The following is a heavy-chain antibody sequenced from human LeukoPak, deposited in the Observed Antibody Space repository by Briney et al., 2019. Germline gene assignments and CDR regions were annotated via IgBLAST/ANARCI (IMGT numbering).Heavy chain of an antibody. CDR3: ARDRPGSMDV. CDR2: ISSSSSTI. J-gene: IGHJ6*02. V-gene: IGHV3-48*01. CDR1: GFTFSNYA. Sequence: GGSLRLSCAASGFTFSNYAMTWVRQAPGKGLEWVSYISSSSSTIHYADSVKGRFTISRDNAKNSLYLQMNSLRAEDTAVYYCARDRPGSMDVWGQGTTVTVSS. D-gene: IGHD3-10*01.